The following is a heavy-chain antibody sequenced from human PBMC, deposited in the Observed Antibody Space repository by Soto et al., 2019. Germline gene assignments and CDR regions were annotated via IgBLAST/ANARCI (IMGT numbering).Heavy chain of an antibody. CDR3: ARVGAYFGEFDYFDY. CDR1: GGSFRGYF. Sequence: PSETLSLTCAVYGGSFRGYFWSWIRQPPGKGLEWIGEINHSGITSYSPSLGSRVTTSVDTPKNQFSLRLRSVTAADTAIYYCARVGAYFGEFDYFDYWGQGTPVTVSS. V-gene: IGHV4-34*10. J-gene: IGHJ4*02. CDR2: INHSGIT. D-gene: IGHD3-10*01.